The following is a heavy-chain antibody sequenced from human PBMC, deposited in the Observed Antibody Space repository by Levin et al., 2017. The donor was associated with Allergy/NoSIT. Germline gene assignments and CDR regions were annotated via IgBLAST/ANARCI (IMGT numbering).Heavy chain of an antibody. Sequence: ASVKVSCKASGYTFTSYGISWVRQAPGQGLEWMGWISAYNGNTNYAQKLQGRVTMTTDTSTSTAYMELRSLRSDDTAVYYCARRALEGVMRYYYGMDVWGQGTTVTVSS. CDR3: ARRALEGVMRYYYGMDV. V-gene: IGHV1-18*01. D-gene: IGHD3-16*01. CDR2: ISAYNGNT. CDR1: GYTFTSYG. J-gene: IGHJ6*02.